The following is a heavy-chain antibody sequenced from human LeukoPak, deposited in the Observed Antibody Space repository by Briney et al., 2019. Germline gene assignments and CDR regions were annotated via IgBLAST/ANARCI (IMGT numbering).Heavy chain of an antibody. CDR2: LSGSGGRT. CDR3: AKSSPPPLRY. CDR1: GFIFSNYG. J-gene: IGHJ4*02. Sequence: GSLRLSCTTSGFIFSNYGMSWVRQAPGKGLEWVSGLSGSGGRTYYADSVKGRFTISRDNSKNTLYLQMNSLRAEDTAVYYCAKSSPPPLRYWGQGTLVTVSS. V-gene: IGHV3-23*01.